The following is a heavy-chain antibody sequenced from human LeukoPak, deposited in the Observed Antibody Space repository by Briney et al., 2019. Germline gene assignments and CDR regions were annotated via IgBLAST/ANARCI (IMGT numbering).Heavy chain of an antibody. CDR1: GGTFSSYA. V-gene: IGHV1-69*13. J-gene: IGHJ6*02. CDR3: ARPVVRGERYYYYYYGMDV. CDR2: IIPIFGTA. Sequence: GGSVKVSCKASGGTFSSYAISWVRQAPGQGLEWMGGIIPIFGTANYAQKFQGRVTITADESTSTAYMELSSLRSEDTAVYYCARPVVRGERYYYYYYGMDVWGQGTTVTVSS. D-gene: IGHD3-10*01.